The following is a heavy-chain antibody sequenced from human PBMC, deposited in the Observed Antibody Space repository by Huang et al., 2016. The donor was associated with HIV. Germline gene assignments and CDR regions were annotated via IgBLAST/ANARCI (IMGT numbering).Heavy chain of an antibody. J-gene: IGHJ4*02. CDR3: ARGGSGYDY. D-gene: IGHD5-12*01. V-gene: IGHV3-7*01. CDR2: IREDGGER. CDR1: GLKFDFYW. Sequence: VQLVQSGGGLVQPGKSLTLSCAGSGLKFDFYWISWVRQAPGKGLEWVTNIREDGGERHYVGPVKGRFTISRDNAKNSVYLQMDSLRVDDTAVYFCARGGSGYDYWGQGSLVTVSS.